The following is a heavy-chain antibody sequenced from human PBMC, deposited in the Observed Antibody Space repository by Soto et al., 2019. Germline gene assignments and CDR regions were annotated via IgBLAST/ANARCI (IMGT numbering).Heavy chain of an antibody. V-gene: IGHV1-18*01. J-gene: IGHJ4*02. Sequence: QVQLVQSGAEVKKPGASVKVSCKASGYTFTSYGISWVRQAPGQGLEWMGWISAYNGNTNYAQKLQGRVTMTTDTYTSTAYRELRSLRSDDTAVYYCARGVPFYYGSGSDLSTVDYWGQGTLVTVSS. CDR3: ARGVPFYYGSGSDLSTVDY. D-gene: IGHD3-10*01. CDR2: ISAYNGNT. CDR1: GYTFTSYG.